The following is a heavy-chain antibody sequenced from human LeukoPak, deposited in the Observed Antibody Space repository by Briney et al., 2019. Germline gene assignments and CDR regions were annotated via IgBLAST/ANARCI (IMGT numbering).Heavy chain of an antibody. CDR2: ISWNSGSI. CDR3: ARGGGYCSSTSCYEVDTAMVDY. CDR1: GFTFDDYA. V-gene: IGHV3-9*01. Sequence: GGSLRLSCAASGFTFDDYAMHWVRQAPGKGLEWVSGISWNSGSIGYADSVKGRFTISRDNAKNSLYLQMNSLRAEDTALYYCARGGGYCSSTSCYEVDTAMVDYWGQGTLVTVSS. J-gene: IGHJ4*02. D-gene: IGHD2-2*01.